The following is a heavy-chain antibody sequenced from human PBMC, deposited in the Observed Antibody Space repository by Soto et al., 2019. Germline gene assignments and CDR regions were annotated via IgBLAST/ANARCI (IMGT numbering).Heavy chain of an antibody. D-gene: IGHD4-17*01. CDR2: IKQDGSEK. CDR1: GFTFSSYW. J-gene: IGHJ4*02. CDR3: ARDCDDYGDLVDY. V-gene: IGHV3-7*05. Sequence: GGSLRLSCAASGFTFSSYWMSWVRQAPGKGLEWVANIKQDGSEKYYVDSVKSRFTISRDNAKNSLYLQMNSLRAEDTAVYYCARDCDDYGDLVDYWGQGTLVTVSS.